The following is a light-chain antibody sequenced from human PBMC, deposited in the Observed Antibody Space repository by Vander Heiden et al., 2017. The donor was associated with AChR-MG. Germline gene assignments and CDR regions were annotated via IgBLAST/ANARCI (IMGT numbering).Light chain of an antibody. CDR3: QQRYTWPPIT. V-gene: IGKV3-11*01. J-gene: IGKJ5*01. CDR2: DTS. Sequence: EVVLTQSPATVSLSPGDRATLSCWASQSVGTYLAWYQQKPGQAPRLLIYDTSNRATGIPPRFSGSGSGTNFTLTISSLEPEDFAVYYCQQRYTWPPITFGQGTRLDIK. CDR1: QSVGTY.